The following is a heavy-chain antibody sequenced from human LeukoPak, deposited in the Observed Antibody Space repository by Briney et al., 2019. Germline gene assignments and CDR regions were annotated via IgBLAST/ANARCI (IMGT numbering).Heavy chain of an antibody. Sequence: GGSLRLSCAASGFTFSSYWMSWVRQAPGKGLEWLANIKQDGSEKYYVDSVKGRFTISRDNAKNPLYLRMNSLRAEDTAVYYCARVLGGDYDLYWGQGTLVTVSS. V-gene: IGHV3-7*01. CDR3: ARVLGGDYDLY. D-gene: IGHD4-17*01. J-gene: IGHJ4*02. CDR1: GFTFSSYW. CDR2: IKQDGSEK.